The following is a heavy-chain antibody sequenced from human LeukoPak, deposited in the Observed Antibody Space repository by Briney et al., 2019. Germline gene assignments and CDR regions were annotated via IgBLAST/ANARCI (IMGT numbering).Heavy chain of an antibody. D-gene: IGHD2-21*02. CDR2: INPNSGNT. Sequence: ASVKVSCKASGYTFASYDINWVRQATGQGLEWMGWINPNSGNTGYTQKFQGRVTMTRDTSISTAYMEVSSLRSEDTAVYYCAILSDGAYCGGDCFYLDYWGQGTLVTVSS. V-gene: IGHV1-8*01. J-gene: IGHJ4*02. CDR3: AILSDGAYCGGDCFYLDY. CDR1: GYTFASYD.